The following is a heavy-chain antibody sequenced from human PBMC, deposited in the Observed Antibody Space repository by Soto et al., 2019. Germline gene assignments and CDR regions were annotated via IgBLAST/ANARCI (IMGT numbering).Heavy chain of an antibody. CDR1: GFTFSNYG. J-gene: IGHJ5*02. D-gene: IGHD2-21*01. Sequence: EVQLLESGGGLVQPGGSLRLSCAASGFTFSNYGMSWVRQAPGKGLEWVSSISGGNTFYAGSVKGRFTISRVNSTNTLYRQMNSLTAEDTAVYYCARAPSSDCNSGACSLRSWGQGTLVTVSS. V-gene: IGHV3-23*01. CDR3: ARAPSSDCNSGACSLRS. CDR2: SISGGNT.